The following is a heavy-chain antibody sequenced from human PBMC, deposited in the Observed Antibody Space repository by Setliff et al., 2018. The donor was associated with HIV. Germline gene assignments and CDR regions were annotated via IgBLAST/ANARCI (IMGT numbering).Heavy chain of an antibody. V-gene: IGHV4-59*08. D-gene: IGHD3-22*01. J-gene: IGHJ6*03. CDR1: GGSISSFF. CDR3: ARRRSPPSGFYSKYHIDI. CDR2: ISYSGST. Sequence: SETLSLTCTVSGGSISSFFWSCIRQPPGKGLEWIGHISYSGSTNYNPSLKSRVTISVDTSKNQFSLKLTSVTAADTAVYYCARRRSPPSGFYSKYHIDIWGKGTTVTVSS.